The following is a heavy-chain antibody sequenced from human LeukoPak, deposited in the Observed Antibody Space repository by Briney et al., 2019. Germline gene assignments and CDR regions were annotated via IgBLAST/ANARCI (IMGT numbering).Heavy chain of an antibody. J-gene: IGHJ4*02. CDR3: ARSLGGNPDY. V-gene: IGHV3-53*01. CDR2: IYSGSNT. Sequence: PGGSLRLSCVLSGFTVSSSYMAWVRQAPGKGLEGVSVIYSGSNTYYADSVKGRFTISRDNSENTVYLQMNSLRAEDTAVYYCARSLGGNPDYWGQGTLVTVSS. CDR1: GFTVSSSY. D-gene: IGHD4-23*01.